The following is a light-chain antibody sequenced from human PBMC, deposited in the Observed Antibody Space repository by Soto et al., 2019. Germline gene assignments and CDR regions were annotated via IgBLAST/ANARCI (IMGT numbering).Light chain of an antibody. J-gene: IGKJ1*01. Sequence: EIVLTQSPGTLSLSPGERATPSCRASQSVSSAYLAWYQQKPGQAPRLLIYNVSRRATGIPDRFSGSGSGTDFTLTVSRLEPEDFAVYYCQQYGASPETFGQGTKVDIK. CDR1: QSVSSAY. CDR3: QQYGASPET. CDR2: NVS. V-gene: IGKV3-20*01.